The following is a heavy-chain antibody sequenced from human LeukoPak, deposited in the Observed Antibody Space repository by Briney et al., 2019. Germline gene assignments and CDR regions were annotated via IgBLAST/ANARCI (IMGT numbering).Heavy chain of an antibody. CDR3: ARCRIVGATLRWDYNWFDP. D-gene: IGHD1-26*01. V-gene: IGHV4-31*03. J-gene: IGHJ5*02. Sequence: SETLSLTCTVSGGSISSGGYYWSWIRQHPGKGLEWIGYIYYSGSTYYNPSLKSRVTISVDTSKNQFSLKLSSVTAADTAVYYCARCRIVGATLRWDYNWFDPWGQGTLVTVSS. CDR1: GGSISSGGYY. CDR2: IYYSGST.